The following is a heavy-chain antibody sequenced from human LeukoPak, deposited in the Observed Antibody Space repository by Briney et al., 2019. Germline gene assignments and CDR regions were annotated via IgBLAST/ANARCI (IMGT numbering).Heavy chain of an antibody. CDR1: VLTFTGYS. D-gene: IGHD6-19*01. J-gene: IGHJ4*02. V-gene: IGHV3-30*03. CDR3: ARDDGEQWLAHYFDY. CDR2: ISYDGSNK. Sequence: PGGSLRLSCAASVLTFTGYSMNWVRQAPGKGLEWVAVISYDGSNKYYADSVKGRFTISRDNSKNTLYLQMNSLRAEDTAVYYCARDDGEQWLAHYFDYWGQGTLVTVSS.